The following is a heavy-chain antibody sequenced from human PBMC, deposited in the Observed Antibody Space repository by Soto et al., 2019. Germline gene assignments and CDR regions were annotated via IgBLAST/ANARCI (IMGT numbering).Heavy chain of an antibody. Sequence: QVQLQESGPGLVKPSEPLSLTCTVSGGSISSSNYFWGWIRQPPGNGLEWIWSIYYSGATFYNPSLKSRFCIAVDTSKNQLSPKLSSVTAPYTAVYYCVRLKGSYWWLDYWGQGTVVTVSS. V-gene: IGHV4-39*01. D-gene: IGHD3-10*01. CDR3: VRLKGSYWWLDY. J-gene: IGHJ4*02. CDR2: IYYSGAT. CDR1: GGSISSSNYF.